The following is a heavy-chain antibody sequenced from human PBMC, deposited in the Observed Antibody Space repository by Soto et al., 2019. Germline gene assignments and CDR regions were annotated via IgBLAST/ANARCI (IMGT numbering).Heavy chain of an antibody. Sequence: SETLSLTCTVSGGSISSSSYYWGWIRQPPGKGLEWIGSIYYSGSTYYNPSLKSRVTISVDTSKNQFSLKLSSVTAADTAVYYCARHGVMSRGPYYYYGMDVWGQGTTVTVSS. V-gene: IGHV4-39*01. J-gene: IGHJ6*02. CDR3: ARHGVMSRGPYYYYGMDV. D-gene: IGHD3-16*01. CDR2: IYYSGST. CDR1: GGSISSSSYY.